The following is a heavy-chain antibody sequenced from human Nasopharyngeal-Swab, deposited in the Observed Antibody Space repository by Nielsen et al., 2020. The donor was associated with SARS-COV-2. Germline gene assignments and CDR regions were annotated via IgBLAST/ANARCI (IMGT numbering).Heavy chain of an antibody. CDR3: ARGTIFGVVKRGPWDYYGMDV. D-gene: IGHD3-3*01. CDR1: GFSFRSYG. CDR2: ISYDGSNI. V-gene: IGHV3-30*03. Sequence: GASLRLSCAASGFSFRSYGMQWVRQAPGKGLARVPVISYDGSNIDYADSVKGRFTISRDKSKNTLYLQTNSLRADDTAVYYCARGTIFGVVKRGPWDYYGMDVWGQGTTVTVSS. J-gene: IGHJ6*02.